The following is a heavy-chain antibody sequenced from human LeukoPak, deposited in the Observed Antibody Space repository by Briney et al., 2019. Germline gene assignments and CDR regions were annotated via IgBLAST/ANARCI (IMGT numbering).Heavy chain of an antibody. D-gene: IGHD3-22*01. Sequence: SGPTLVNPTQTLTLTCTFSGFSLSTSGVGVGWIRQPPGKALEWLALIYWDDDKRYSPSLKSRLTITKDTSKNQVVLTMTNMDPMDSATYCCAHRRNYDSSMDYWGQGTLVTVSS. J-gene: IGHJ4*02. CDR1: GFSLSTSGVG. CDR2: IYWDDDK. CDR3: AHRRNYDSSMDY. V-gene: IGHV2-5*02.